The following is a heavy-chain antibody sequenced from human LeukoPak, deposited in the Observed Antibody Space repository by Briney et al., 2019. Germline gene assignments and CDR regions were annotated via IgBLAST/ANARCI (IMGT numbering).Heavy chain of an antibody. CDR3: ASPRPSMITFGGVIAP. J-gene: IGHJ5*02. CDR1: GFTFGDYA. CDR2: ISWNSGSI. D-gene: IGHD3-16*01. V-gene: IGHV3-9*01. Sequence: GGSLRLSCAASGFTFGDYAMHWVRQAPGKGLEWVSGISWNSGSIGYADSVKGRFTISRDNAKNSLYLQMNRLRAEDTAVYYCASPRPSMITFGGVIAPWGQGTLVTVSS.